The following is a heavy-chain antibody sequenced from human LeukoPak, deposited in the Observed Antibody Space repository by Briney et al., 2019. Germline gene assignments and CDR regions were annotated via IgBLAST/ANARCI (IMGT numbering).Heavy chain of an antibody. Sequence: KTSETLSLTCAVSGGSISSGGYSWSWIRQPPGKGLEWIGYIYHSGSTYYNPSLKSRVTISVDTSKNQFSLKLSSVTAADTAVYYCARYGSVFDYWGQGTLVTVSS. D-gene: IGHD3-10*01. J-gene: IGHJ4*02. CDR2: IYHSGST. CDR1: GGSISSGGYS. V-gene: IGHV4-30-2*01. CDR3: ARYGSVFDY.